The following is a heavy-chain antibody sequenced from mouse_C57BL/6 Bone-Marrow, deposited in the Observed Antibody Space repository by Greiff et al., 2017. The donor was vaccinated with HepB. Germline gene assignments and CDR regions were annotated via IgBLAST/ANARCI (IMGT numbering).Heavy chain of an antibody. CDR2: IDPANGNT. Sequence: EVQLQQSVAELVRPGASVKLSCTASGFNIKNTYMHWVKQRPEQGLEWIGRIDPANGNTKYAPKFQGKATITADPASNTAYLQLSSLTSEDTAIYYCARSEFYYGSSIDYWGQGTTLTVSS. CDR3: ARSEFYYGSSIDY. D-gene: IGHD1-1*01. CDR1: GFNIKNTY. V-gene: IGHV14-3*01. J-gene: IGHJ2*01.